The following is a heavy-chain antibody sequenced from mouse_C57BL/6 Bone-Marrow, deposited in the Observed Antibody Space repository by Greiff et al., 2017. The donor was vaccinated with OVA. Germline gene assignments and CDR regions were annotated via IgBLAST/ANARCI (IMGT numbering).Heavy chain of an antibody. CDR3: AKRDDYDAMDY. CDR2: IWGDGST. Sequence: QVQLQQSGPGLVAPSQSLSITCTVSGFSLPSYGVSWVRQPPGKGLEWLGVIWGDGSTNYHSDLIYRLSISKNNSKSQVFLKLNSLQTDDTATYYCAKRDDYDAMDYWGQGTSVTVSS. J-gene: IGHJ4*01. V-gene: IGHV2-3*01. CDR1: GFSLPSYG.